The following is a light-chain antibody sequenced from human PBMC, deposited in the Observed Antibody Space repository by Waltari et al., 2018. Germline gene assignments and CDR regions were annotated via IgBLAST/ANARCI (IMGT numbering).Light chain of an antibody. J-gene: IGLJ2*01. V-gene: IGLV7-43*01. Sequence: QTVVTQEPSLTVSPGGTVTLTCASSPGAVHSNYWPNWFQQKPGQAPRALIYSTTNNYSWSPARFSGSILGDKAALTLSGVQPEDEADYYCLLYYGGTQLVFGGGTKLTVL. CDR1: PGAVHSNYW. CDR2: STT. CDR3: LLYYGGTQLV.